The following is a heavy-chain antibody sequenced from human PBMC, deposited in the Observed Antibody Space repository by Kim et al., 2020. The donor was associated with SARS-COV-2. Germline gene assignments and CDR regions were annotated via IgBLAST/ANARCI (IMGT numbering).Heavy chain of an antibody. V-gene: IGHV3-21*01. D-gene: IGHD2-2*01. CDR2: ISSSSSYI. CDR1: GFTFSSYS. J-gene: IGHJ3*02. CDR3: AREVLGYCSSTSCQGAFDI. Sequence: GGSLRLSCAASGFTFSSYSMNWVRQAPGKGLEWVSSISSSSSYIYYADSVKGRFTISRDNAKNSLYLQMNSLRAEDTAVYYCAREVLGYCSSTSCQGAFDIWGQGTMVTVSS.